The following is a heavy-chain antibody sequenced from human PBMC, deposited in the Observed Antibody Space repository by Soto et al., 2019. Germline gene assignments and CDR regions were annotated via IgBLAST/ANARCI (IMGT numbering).Heavy chain of an antibody. D-gene: IGHD1-26*01. CDR3: AKGLLAIVGTTLPRDAFNI. V-gene: IGHV3-30*18. Sequence: GGSLRLSCAASGFSFTTYVMHWVRQAPGEGLEGVAVISHDGSYKYYGDAVKGRFTISRDTSKNAVYLEMNSLRPEDTAVYYCAKGLLAIVGTTLPRDAFNIWGQGTMVTVSS. CDR1: GFSFTTYV. CDR2: ISHDGSYK. J-gene: IGHJ3*02.